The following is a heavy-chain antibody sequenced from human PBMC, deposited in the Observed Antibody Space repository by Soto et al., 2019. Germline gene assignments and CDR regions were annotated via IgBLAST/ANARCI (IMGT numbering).Heavy chain of an antibody. CDR2: IKQDGSEK. J-gene: IGHJ4*02. V-gene: IGHV3-7*04. CDR1: GFTFSNHW. D-gene: IGHD1-20*01. CDR3: ARDWYMDY. Sequence: EVQLVESGGGLVQPGESLRLSCAASGFTFSNHWINWIRQTPGRGLERLAVIKQDGSEKYYVDSVKGRFTVSRDNAMNSAYLQMNSLRVDDTAVYYCARDWYMDYWGQGTLVTVSS.